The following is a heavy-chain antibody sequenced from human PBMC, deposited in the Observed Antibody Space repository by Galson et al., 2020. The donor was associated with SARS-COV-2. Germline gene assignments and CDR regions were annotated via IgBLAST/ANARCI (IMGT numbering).Heavy chain of an antibody. D-gene: IGHD4-17*01. CDR3: ARTSSTGTREYYFGY. J-gene: IGHJ4*02. V-gene: IGHV4-30-4*01. Sequence: SETLSLTCAVSGGSISTDDYYWTWIRQPPGKGLEWIGDIHSTGNTYYNPSLKSRVTTSIDTSKNQFSLKLTSVTTADTAVYFCARTSSTGTREYYFGYWGQGTLATVSS. CDR2: IHSTGNT. CDR1: GGSISTDDYY.